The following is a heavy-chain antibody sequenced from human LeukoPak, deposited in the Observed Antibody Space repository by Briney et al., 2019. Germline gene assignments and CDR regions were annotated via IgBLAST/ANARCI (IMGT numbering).Heavy chain of an antibody. CDR3: ARAVTEYSSSSVDP. V-gene: IGHV4-34*01. Sequence: SETLSLTCAVHGGSFSGYYWSWIRQPPGKGLEWIGEINHSGSTNYNPSLKSRVTISVDTSKNQFSLKLSCATAADTAVYYCARAVTEYSSSSVDPWGQGTLVTVSS. CDR2: INHSGST. D-gene: IGHD6-6*01. J-gene: IGHJ5*02. CDR1: GGSFSGYY.